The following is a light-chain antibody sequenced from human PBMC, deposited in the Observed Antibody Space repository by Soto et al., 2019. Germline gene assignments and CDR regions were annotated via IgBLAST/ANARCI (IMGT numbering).Light chain of an antibody. CDR1: SSDVGNYNY. V-gene: IGLV2-11*01. CDR3: CSYAGSYTVV. Sequence: QSALTQPRSVSGSPGQSVTISCTGTSSDVGNYNYVSWYQQHPGKAPKLMIFDVSKRPSGVPGRFSGSKSGNTASLTISGLQAEDEADYYCCSYAGSYTVVFGGGTKVTVL. J-gene: IGLJ2*01. CDR2: DVS.